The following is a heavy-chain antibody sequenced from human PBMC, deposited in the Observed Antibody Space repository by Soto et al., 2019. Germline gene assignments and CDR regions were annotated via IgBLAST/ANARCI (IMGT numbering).Heavy chain of an antibody. Sequence: SETLSLTCSVSGGSIRSYYWSWIRQSPEKGLEWIGYFYHSGNSNYNPSLKSRVTISVDTSKNQLSLSLRSVTAADTAVYFCARISSVDPYAYVNGGLDVWGPGTTVTVSS. CDR3: ARISSVDPYAYVNGGLDV. CDR2: FYHSGNS. J-gene: IGHJ6*02. D-gene: IGHD3-16*01. CDR1: GGSIRSYY. V-gene: IGHV4-59*01.